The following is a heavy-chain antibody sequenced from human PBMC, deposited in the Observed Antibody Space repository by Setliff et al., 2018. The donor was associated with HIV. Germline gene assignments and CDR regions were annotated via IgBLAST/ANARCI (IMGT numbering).Heavy chain of an antibody. Sequence: VGSLRLSCAASGFTFSSYSMNWVRQAPGKGLEWVSSISSSSSYIYYADSVKGRFTISRDNAKNSLYLQMNSLRAEDAAVYYCARDQTFDLAAFRDWYFDLWGRGTLVTVSS. CDR2: ISSSSSYI. D-gene: IGHD2-15*01. CDR3: ARDQTFDLAAFRDWYFDL. CDR1: GFTFSSYS. J-gene: IGHJ2*01. V-gene: IGHV3-21*01.